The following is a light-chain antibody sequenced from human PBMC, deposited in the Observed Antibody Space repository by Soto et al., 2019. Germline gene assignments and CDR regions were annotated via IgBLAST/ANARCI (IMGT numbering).Light chain of an antibody. J-gene: IGLJ2*01. CDR3: SSYTSSLSVV. CDR1: SSDVGGYNY. CDR2: DVS. V-gene: IGLV2-14*01. Sequence: QSVLTQPASVSGSPGQSITISCTGTSSDVGGYNYVSWYQQHPGKAPKLMIYDVSNRPSGVSNRFSGSKSGNTASLTISGLQAEDEADYYCSSYTSSLSVVFGGGTKLTVL.